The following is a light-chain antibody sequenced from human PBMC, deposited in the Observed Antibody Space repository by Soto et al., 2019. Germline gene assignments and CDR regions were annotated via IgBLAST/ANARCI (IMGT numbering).Light chain of an antibody. J-gene: IGKJ5*01. CDR1: QSVSSSY. Sequence: ELVLTQSPVTLSLSPGERATLSCRSSQSVSSSYLAWYQQKPGQAPRLLIYGASSRATGIPDRFSGSGSGTDFTLTISRLEPEDFAVYYCQQYGSSPPGTFGQGKRLEIK. V-gene: IGKV3-20*01. CDR3: QQYGSSPPGT. CDR2: GAS.